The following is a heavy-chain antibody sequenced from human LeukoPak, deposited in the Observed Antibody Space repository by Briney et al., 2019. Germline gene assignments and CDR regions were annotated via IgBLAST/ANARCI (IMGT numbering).Heavy chain of an antibody. V-gene: IGHV3-7*01. Sequence: GGSLRLSCAASGFTFSSYWMSWVRQAPGKGLEWVANIKQDGSEKYYVDSVKGRFTISRDNAKNSLYLQMNSLRAEDTAVYYCARVAITSTKSRAPHFDYWGQGTLVTVSS. CDR3: ARVAITSTKSRAPHFDY. D-gene: IGHD2-21*01. CDR1: GFTFSSYW. CDR2: IKQDGSEK. J-gene: IGHJ4*02.